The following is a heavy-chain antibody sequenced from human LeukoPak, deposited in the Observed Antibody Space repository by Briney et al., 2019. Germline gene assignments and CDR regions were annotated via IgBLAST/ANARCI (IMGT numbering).Heavy chain of an antibody. CDR1: GGTFSSYA. J-gene: IGHJ4*02. CDR2: IIPIFGTA. V-gene: IGHV1-69*13. CDR3: ARSIAARHSWIDYYFDY. D-gene: IGHD6-6*01. Sequence: SVKVSCKASGGTFSSYAISWVRQAPGQGLEWMGGIIPIFGTANYAQKFQGRVTITADESTSTAYMELSSLRSEDTAVYYCARSIAARHSWIDYYFDYWGQGTLVTVSS.